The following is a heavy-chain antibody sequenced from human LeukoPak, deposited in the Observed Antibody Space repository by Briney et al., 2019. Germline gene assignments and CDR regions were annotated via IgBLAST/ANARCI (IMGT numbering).Heavy chain of an antibody. CDR2: IYYSGNT. V-gene: IGHV4-59*01. CDR3: ASGSAAAGTIDY. Sequence: SETLSLTCTVSGGSISSYYWSWIRQPPGKGLEWIGYIYYSGNTNYNPSLKSRVTISVDTSKNQFSLKLSSVTAADTAVYYCASGSAAAGTIDYWGQGTLVTVSS. D-gene: IGHD6-13*01. J-gene: IGHJ4*02. CDR1: GGSISSYY.